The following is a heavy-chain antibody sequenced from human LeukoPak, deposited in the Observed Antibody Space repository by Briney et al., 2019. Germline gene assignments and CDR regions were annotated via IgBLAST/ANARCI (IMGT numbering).Heavy chain of an antibody. J-gene: IGHJ4*02. V-gene: IGHV3-21*01. Sequence: PGGSLRLSCAVSGFTFSSYTMKWVRQAPGKGLEWVSSISSSGSYIYYADSVKGRFTISRDNAKNSLYLQMSSLRAEDTAVYYCARGPTHYFDTSGYFDYWGQGILVTVSS. D-gene: IGHD3-22*01. CDR2: ISSSGSYI. CDR1: GFTFSSYT. CDR3: ARGPTHYFDTSGYFDY.